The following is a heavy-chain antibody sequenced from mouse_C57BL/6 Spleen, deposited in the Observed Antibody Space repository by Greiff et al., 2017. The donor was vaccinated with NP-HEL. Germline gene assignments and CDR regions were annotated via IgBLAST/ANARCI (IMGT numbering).Heavy chain of an antibody. D-gene: IGHD5-5*01. J-gene: IGHJ4*01. Sequence: VQLQQSGPGLVKPSQSLSLTCSVTGYSITSGYYWNWIRQFPGNKLEWMGYISYDGSNNYNPSLKNRISITRDTSKNQFFLKLNSVTTEDTATYYCARDYPNYAMDYWGQGTSVTVSS. CDR3: ARDYPNYAMDY. V-gene: IGHV3-6*01. CDR2: ISYDGSN. CDR1: GYSITSGYY.